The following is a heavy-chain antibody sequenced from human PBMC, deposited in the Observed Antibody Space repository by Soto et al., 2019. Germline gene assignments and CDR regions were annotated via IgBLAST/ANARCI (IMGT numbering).Heavy chain of an antibody. V-gene: IGHV1-24*01. CDR2: FDPEDGET. CDR1: GYTLTELS. CDR3: ATGPRCRGDCYPEYFQH. Sequence: ASVKVSCKVSGYTLTELSMHWVRQAPGKGLEWMGGFDPEDGETIYAQKFQGRVTMTEDTSTDTAYMELSSLRSEDTAVYYCATGPRCRGDCYPEYFQHWGQGTLVPVYS. D-gene: IGHD2-21*02. J-gene: IGHJ1*01.